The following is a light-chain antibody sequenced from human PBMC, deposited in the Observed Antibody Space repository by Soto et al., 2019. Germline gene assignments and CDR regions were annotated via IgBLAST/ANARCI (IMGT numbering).Light chain of an antibody. CDR2: NNN. CDR3: QSYDNSLSDYV. J-gene: IGLJ1*01. Sequence: QSVLTQPPSASGTPGQRVTISCSGSSSNIGGNTVNCYQQLPGAALKLLIYNNNQRPSGVPDRFSGSKSGTSASLAISGLQSEDEADYYCQSYDNSLSDYVYGTGTKVT. CDR1: SSNIGGNT. V-gene: IGLV1-44*01.